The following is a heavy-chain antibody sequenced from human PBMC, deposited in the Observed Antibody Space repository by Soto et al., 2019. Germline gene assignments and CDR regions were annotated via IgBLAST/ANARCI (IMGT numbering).Heavy chain of an antibody. D-gene: IGHD4-17*01. J-gene: IGHJ4*02. V-gene: IGHV4-34*01. CDR3: ARLPYYGDDAYFDF. CDR1: GGSFSGYY. Sequence: ETLSLTCAVYGGSFSGYYWSWIRQPPGKGLEWIGEINHSGSTNYNPSLKSRVTISVDTSKNQFFLKVNSVTAAHTAVYYCARLPYYGDDAYFDFWGQGTLVTVSS. CDR2: INHSGST.